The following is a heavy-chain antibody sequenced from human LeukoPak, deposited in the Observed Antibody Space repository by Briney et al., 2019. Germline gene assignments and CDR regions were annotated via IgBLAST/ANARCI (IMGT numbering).Heavy chain of an antibody. D-gene: IGHD1-1*01. Sequence: GTSLRLSCAASGFTFSSYAMHWVRQAPGKGLEWVAVISYDGGNKYYADSVKGRFTISRDNSMNTLYLQMNSLRAEDTAVYYCATANSGPDVWGQGTTVTVSS. CDR1: GFTFSSYA. J-gene: IGHJ3*01. CDR3: ATANSGPDV. V-gene: IGHV3-30-3*01. CDR2: ISYDGGNK.